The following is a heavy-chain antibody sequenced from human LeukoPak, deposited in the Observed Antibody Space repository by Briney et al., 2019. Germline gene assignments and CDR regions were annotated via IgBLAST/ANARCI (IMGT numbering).Heavy chain of an antibody. CDR3: ARNNYYARDY. D-gene: IGHD1-26*01. J-gene: IGHJ4*02. V-gene: IGHV3-7*01. CDR1: GFTFSSYW. CDR2: VVQDGSDR. Sequence: PGGSLRLSCAASGFTFSSYWMSWVRHAPGKGLEWVANVVQDGSDRYYVDSVKGRFTISRDNAKNSLYLQMNSLRAEDTAVYYCARNNYYARDYWGQGTLVTVPS.